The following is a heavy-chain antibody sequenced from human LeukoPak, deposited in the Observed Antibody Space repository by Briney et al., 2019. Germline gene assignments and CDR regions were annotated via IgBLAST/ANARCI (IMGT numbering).Heavy chain of an antibody. CDR2: ISYDGSRT. D-gene: IGHD6-13*01. CDR3: ARGGIAAAGTLRYWFDP. CDR1: GFTFSTYG. J-gene: IGHJ5*02. V-gene: IGHV3-30*04. Sequence: GRSLRLSCAASGFTFSTYGMHWVRQAPGKGLEWVAVISYDGSRTYYADSVKGRFTISRDNSKNTLYLQMNSLRDEDTAVYYRARGGIAAAGTLRYWFDPWGQGTLVTVSS.